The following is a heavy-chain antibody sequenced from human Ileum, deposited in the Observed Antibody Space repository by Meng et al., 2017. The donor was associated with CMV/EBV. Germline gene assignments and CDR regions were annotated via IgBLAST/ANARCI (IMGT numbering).Heavy chain of an antibody. CDR1: GFIFGNYA. J-gene: IGHJ6*02. V-gene: IGHV3-21*04. CDR3: ARDRSTGWQYYSDFYGMAV. Sequence: GESLKISCAASGFIFGNYAMNWVRQAPGKGLEWVSSISSSSSYIYYADSVKGRFTISRDNAKNSLYLQMNSLRVEDTAVYYCARDRSTGWQYYSDFYGMAVWGQGNTVNGAS. D-gene: IGHD2-2*01. CDR2: ISSSSSYI.